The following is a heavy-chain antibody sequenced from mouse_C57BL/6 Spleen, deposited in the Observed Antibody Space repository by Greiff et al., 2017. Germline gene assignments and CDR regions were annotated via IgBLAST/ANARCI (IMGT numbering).Heavy chain of an antibody. CDR3: ARSGDGNLDY. D-gene: IGHD2-1*01. J-gene: IGHJ2*01. CDR2: IDPSDSET. V-gene: IGHV1-52*01. CDR1: GYTFTSYW. Sequence: VQLQQPGAELVRPGSSVKLSCKASGYTFTSYWMHWVKQRPIQGLEWIGNIDPSDSETHYNQKFKDKATLTVDKSSSTAYMQLSSLTSEDSAVYYCARSGDGNLDYWGQGTTLTVSS.